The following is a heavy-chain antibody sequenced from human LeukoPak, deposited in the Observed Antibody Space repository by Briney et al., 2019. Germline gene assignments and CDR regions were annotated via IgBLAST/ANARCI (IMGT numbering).Heavy chain of an antibody. CDR1: GFPFSSYS. CDR2: MSVSSGLI. Sequence: GGSLRLSCAASGFPFSSYSMNWVRQAPGEGLEWVSSMSVSSGLIYYADSVKGRFTISRDNAKSSLYLQMNRLRVEDTAVYYCAREFAGSASGAGYWGQGTLVTVSS. D-gene: IGHD1-26*01. CDR3: AREFAGSASGAGY. V-gene: IGHV3-21*01. J-gene: IGHJ4*02.